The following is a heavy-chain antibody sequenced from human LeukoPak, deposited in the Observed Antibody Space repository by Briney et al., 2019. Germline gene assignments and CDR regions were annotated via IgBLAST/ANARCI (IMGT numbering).Heavy chain of an antibody. CDR3: ARDARIAVAGIGAFDI. CDR2: ISSSSSYI. D-gene: IGHD6-19*01. CDR1: GFTFSSYW. J-gene: IGHJ3*02. V-gene: IGHV3-21*01. Sequence: PGGSLRLSCAASGFTFSSYWMNWVRQAPGKGLEWVSSISSSSSYIYYADSVKGRFTISRDNAKNSLYLQMNSLRAEDTAVYYCARDARIAVAGIGAFDIWGQGTMVTVSS.